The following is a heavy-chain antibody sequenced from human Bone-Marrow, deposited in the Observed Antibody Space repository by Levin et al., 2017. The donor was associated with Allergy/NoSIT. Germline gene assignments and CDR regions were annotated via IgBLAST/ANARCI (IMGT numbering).Heavy chain of an antibody. V-gene: IGHV4-39*01. CDR3: AGRAHLYDPAF. J-gene: IGHJ1*01. CDR1: GASFTSSNHY. CDR2: FYYDGST. Sequence: PSETLSLTCTVSGASFTSSNHYWVWIRQPPGKGLEWVGSFYYDGSTYYNPSLKSRVSVSVDTSNNQFSLKVNSVTAADTAVYYCAGRAHLYDPAFWGQGTLVTVSS. D-gene: IGHD3-16*01.